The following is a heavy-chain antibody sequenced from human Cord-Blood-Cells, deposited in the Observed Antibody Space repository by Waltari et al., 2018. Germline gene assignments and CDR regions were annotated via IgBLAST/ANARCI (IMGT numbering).Heavy chain of an antibody. J-gene: IGHJ4*02. CDR2: FDPEDGET. CDR3: ATGTRLHYYDSSGYHDY. Sequence: QAPGKGLEWMGGFDPEDGETIYAQKFQGRVTMTEDTSTDTAYMELSSLRSEDTAVYYCATGTRLHYYDSSGYHDYWGQGTLVTVSS. V-gene: IGHV1-24*01. D-gene: IGHD3-22*01.